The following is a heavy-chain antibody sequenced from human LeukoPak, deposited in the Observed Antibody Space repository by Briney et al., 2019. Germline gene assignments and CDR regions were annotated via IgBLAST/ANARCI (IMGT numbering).Heavy chain of an antibody. CDR2: IYYSGST. CDR3: ARIPYSSGLNFDY. J-gene: IGHJ4*02. Sequence: PSQTLSLTCTVSGGSISSGGYYWSWIRQHPGKGLEWIGYIYYSGSTYYNPSLKSRVTISVDTSKNQFSLKLSSVTAADTAVYYCARIPYSSGLNFDYWGQGTLVTVSS. CDR1: GGSISSGGYY. D-gene: IGHD6-19*01. V-gene: IGHV4-31*03.